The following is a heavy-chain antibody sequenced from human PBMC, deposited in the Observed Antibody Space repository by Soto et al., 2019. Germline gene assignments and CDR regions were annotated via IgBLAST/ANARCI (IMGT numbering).Heavy chain of an antibody. Sequence: PSETLSLTCSVSGDSINSDKYYWGRIRQPPGKGLEWIGSIYYRGNTYYNPSLQTRVTISLDKPKSQFSLKLNSVTAADSAVYFCARLEGLATISYYFDFWGQGALVTVSS. V-gene: IGHV4-39*01. D-gene: IGHD3-9*01. CDR1: GDSINSDKYY. J-gene: IGHJ4*02. CDR3: ARLEGLATISYYFDF. CDR2: IYYRGNT.